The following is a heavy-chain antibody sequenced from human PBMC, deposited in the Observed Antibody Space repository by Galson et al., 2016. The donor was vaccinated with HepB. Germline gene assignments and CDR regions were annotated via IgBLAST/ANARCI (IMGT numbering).Heavy chain of an antibody. V-gene: IGHV3-23*01. CDR3: AKDHPSSGWPTFDR. CDR2: VNNGGNP. CDR1: GFNFRNFA. D-gene: IGHD6-19*01. J-gene: IGHJ4*02. Sequence: SLRLSCAASGFNFRNFAMSWVRQAAGKGLEWVASVNNGGNPYYADSGKGRFIVSRDNSQNTLDPQLNNLRAEDTAVYYCAKDHPSSGWPTFDRWVPGTLATVSS.